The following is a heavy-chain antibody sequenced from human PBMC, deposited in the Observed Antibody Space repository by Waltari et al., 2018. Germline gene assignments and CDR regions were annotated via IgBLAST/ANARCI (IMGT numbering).Heavy chain of an antibody. CDR1: GGSFSGYY. V-gene: IGHV4-34*01. D-gene: IGHD3-9*01. CDR2: INHSGGT. Sequence: QVQLQQWGAGLLKPSETLSLTCAVYGGSFSGYYWSWIRQPPGKGLEWIGEINHSGGTDANPSLKVGVTTSVDTSKNQFSLKLSSVTAADTAVYYCARPQKTGYPYNWFDPWGQGTLVTVSS. J-gene: IGHJ5*02. CDR3: ARPQKTGYPYNWFDP.